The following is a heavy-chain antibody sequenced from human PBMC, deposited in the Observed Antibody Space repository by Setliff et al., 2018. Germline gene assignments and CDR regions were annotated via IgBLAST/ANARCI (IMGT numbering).Heavy chain of an antibody. D-gene: IGHD1-26*01. V-gene: IGHV1-18*01. J-gene: IGHJ4*02. CDR1: GYTFRNYA. CDR2: ISAYNGNT. Sequence: ASVKVSCKASGYTFRNYAFAWVRQAPGQGLEWMGWISAYNGNTNYAQKLQGRVTMTTDTSTTTAYMELRSLRSDDTAVYYCARDVSADSGSYFSLPLPGFLDYWGQGTLVTVSS. CDR3: ARDVSADSGSYFSLPLPGFLDY.